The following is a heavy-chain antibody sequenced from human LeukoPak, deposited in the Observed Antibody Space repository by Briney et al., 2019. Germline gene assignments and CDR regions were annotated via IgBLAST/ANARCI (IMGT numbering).Heavy chain of an antibody. CDR3: ARGLGSYSY. Sequence: SETLSLTCAVYGGSFSGYCWSWIRQPPGKGLEWIGEINHSGSTNYNPSLKSRVTISVDTSKNQFSLKLSSVTAADTAVYYCARGLGSYSYWGQGTLVTVSS. V-gene: IGHV4-34*01. CDR2: INHSGST. D-gene: IGHD1-26*01. CDR1: GGSFSGYC. J-gene: IGHJ4*02.